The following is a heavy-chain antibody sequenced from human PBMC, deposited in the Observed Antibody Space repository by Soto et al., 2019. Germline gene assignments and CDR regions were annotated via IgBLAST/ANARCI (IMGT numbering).Heavy chain of an antibody. Sequence: EVQLVESGGGLVQPGGSLRLSCAASGFTVSDNYMSWVRQAPGKGLEWVSVIYTDGRTSYADSVKGRFTISRDNSKNTVYLQMSSLRGDDTARYYCARNLGYNSLDFWSQGTLVTVSS. V-gene: IGHV3-66*01. D-gene: IGHD1-1*01. CDR1: GFTVSDNY. J-gene: IGHJ4*02. CDR3: ARNLGYNSLDF. CDR2: IYTDGRT.